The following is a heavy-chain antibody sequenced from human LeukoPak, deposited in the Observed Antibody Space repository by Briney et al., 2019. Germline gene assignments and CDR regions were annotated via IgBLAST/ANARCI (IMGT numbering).Heavy chain of an antibody. D-gene: IGHD6-6*01. CDR3: ARDRSSYTCDY. J-gene: IGHJ4*02. V-gene: IGHV3-48*01. CDR1: GFTFSSYS. CDR2: ISSSSSTI. Sequence: GGSLRLSCAASGFTFSSYSMNWVRQAPGKGLEWVSYISSSSSTIYYADSVKGRFTISRDNAKNSLYLQMNSLRAEDTAVYYCARDRSSYTCDYWGQGTLVTVSS.